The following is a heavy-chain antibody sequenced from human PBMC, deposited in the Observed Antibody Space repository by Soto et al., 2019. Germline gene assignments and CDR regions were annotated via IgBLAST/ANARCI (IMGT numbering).Heavy chain of an antibody. CDR1: GFTFSFYA. V-gene: IGHV3-33*01. CDR2: VYYDGSDK. CDR3: ARDTRAAAGHYYYGMDV. Sequence: PGGSLRLSCAASGFTFSFYAMNWVRQAPGKGLEWLAIVYYDGSDKYYADSVKGRFSISRDNSNNTVYLQLNSLRAEDTAVYYCARDTRAAAGHYYYGMDVWGQGTTVTVSS. D-gene: IGHD6-13*01. J-gene: IGHJ6*02.